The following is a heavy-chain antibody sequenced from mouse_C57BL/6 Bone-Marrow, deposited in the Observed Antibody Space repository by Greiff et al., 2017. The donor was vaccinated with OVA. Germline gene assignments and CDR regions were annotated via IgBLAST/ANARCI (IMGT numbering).Heavy chain of an antibody. Sequence: QVQLKQPGAELVMPGASVKLSCKASGYTFTSYWMHWVKQRPGQGLEWIGEIDPSDSYTNYNQKFKGKSTLTVDKSSSTAYMQLSSLTSEDSAVYYCARDYYGSSSHWYFDVWGTGTTVTVSS. V-gene: IGHV1-69*01. CDR3: ARDYYGSSSHWYFDV. D-gene: IGHD1-1*01. CDR1: GYTFTSYW. CDR2: IDPSDSYT. J-gene: IGHJ1*03.